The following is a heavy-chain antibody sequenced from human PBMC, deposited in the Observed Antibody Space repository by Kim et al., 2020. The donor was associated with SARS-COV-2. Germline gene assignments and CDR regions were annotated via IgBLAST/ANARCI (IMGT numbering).Heavy chain of an antibody. CDR2: ISYDENNK. V-gene: IGHV3-33*01. D-gene: IGHD1-26*01. J-gene: IGHJ6*02. CDR1: GFTFSNYG. CDR3: ARDAVYQSGYGLDV. Sequence: GGSLRLSCAASGFTFSNYGMHWVRQAPGKGLEWVAIISYDENNKYYRDSVKGRFTISRDNSRNTLYLQMDSLRVEDTAVFYCARDAVYQSGYGLDVWGQGTTVTVSS.